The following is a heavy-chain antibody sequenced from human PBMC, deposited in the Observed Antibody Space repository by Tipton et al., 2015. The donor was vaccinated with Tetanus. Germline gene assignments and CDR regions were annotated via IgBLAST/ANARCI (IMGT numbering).Heavy chain of an antibody. Sequence: SLRLSCAASGFTFSDYFMTWIRQSPGKGLEWISYIGYSGSATHYADSVRGRFTISRDNAKNSLYLQMNSLRADDTAVYYCVRYNYDEGWFAPWGQGTLVTVSS. CDR1: GFTFSDYF. CDR2: IGYSGSAT. CDR3: VRYNYDEGWFAP. V-gene: IGHV3-11*01. D-gene: IGHD5-24*01. J-gene: IGHJ5*02.